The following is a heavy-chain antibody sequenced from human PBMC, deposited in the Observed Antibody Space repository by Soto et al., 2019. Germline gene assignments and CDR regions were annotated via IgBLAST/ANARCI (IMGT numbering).Heavy chain of an antibody. CDR3: ARARGVVWGSYRYSSNWFDP. V-gene: IGHV1-69*06. J-gene: IGHJ5*02. Sequence: QVQLVQSGAEVKKPGSSVKVSCKASGGTFSSYAISWVRQAPGQGLEWMGGIIPIFGTANYAQKFQGRVTITRETSARPAYMELSSLRSEDTAVYYCARARGVVWGSYRYSSNWFDPWGQGTLVTVSS. D-gene: IGHD3-16*02. CDR2: IIPIFGTA. CDR1: GGTFSSYA.